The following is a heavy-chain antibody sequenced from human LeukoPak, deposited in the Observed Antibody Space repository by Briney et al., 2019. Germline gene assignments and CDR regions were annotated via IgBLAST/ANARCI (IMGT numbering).Heavy chain of an antibody. D-gene: IGHD5-18*01. J-gene: IGHJ4*02. CDR3: AKNAHYQGYSYGGIDY. V-gene: IGHV3-33*06. CDR2: IWYDGSNK. CDR1: GFTFSSYG. Sequence: GRSLRLSCAASGFTFSSYGMHWVRQAPGKGLEWVAVIWYDGSNKYSADSVKGRFTISRDNSKNTLYLQMNSLRAEDTAVYYCAKNAHYQGYSYGGIDYWGQGTLVTVSS.